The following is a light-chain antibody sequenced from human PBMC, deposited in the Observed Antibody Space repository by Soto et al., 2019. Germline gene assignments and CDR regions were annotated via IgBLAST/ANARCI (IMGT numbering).Light chain of an antibody. CDR3: QAWDRSTDVV. V-gene: IGLV3-1*01. CDR1: KLGDKY. Sequence: SYELTQPPSVSVSPGQTASITCSGDKLGDKYACWYQQKPGQSPVLVIYQDNKRPSGIPERFSGSNSGNTATLTISGTQAMDEADYYCQAWDRSTDVVFGGGTKVTVL. CDR2: QDN. J-gene: IGLJ2*01.